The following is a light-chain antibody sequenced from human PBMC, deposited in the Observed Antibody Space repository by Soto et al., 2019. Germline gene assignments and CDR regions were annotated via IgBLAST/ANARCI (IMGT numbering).Light chain of an antibody. Sequence: QSALTQPASVSGSPGQSITISCTGTSSDVGGYKYVSWCQQHPGEAPKLMIYDVSNRPSGVSNRFSGSKSGNTASLTISGLQAEDEADYYCSSYTSSSTRVFGTGTKVTVL. CDR2: DVS. CDR1: SSDVGGYKY. CDR3: SSYTSSSTRV. J-gene: IGLJ1*01. V-gene: IGLV2-14*01.